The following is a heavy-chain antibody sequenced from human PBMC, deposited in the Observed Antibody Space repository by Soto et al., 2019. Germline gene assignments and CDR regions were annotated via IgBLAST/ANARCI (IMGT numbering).Heavy chain of an antibody. V-gene: IGHV1-69*13. CDR1: GGTFSSYA. J-gene: IGHJ5*02. CDR3: ARGYCSGGSCYSVDP. CDR2: IIPIFGTA. D-gene: IGHD2-15*01. Sequence: SVKVSCKASGGTFSSYAISWVRQAPGQGLEWMGGIIPIFGTANYAQKFQGRVTITADESTSTAYMELSSLRSEDTAVYYCARGYCSGGSCYSVDPWGQGTLVTVSS.